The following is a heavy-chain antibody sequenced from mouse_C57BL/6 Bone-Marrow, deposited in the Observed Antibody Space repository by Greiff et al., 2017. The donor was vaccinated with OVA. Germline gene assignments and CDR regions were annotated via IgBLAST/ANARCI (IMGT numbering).Heavy chain of an antibody. CDR2: ISSGGSYT. Sequence: EVKVVESGGDLVKPGGSLKLSCAASGFTFSSYGMSWVRQTPDKRLEWVATISSGGSYTYYPDSVKGRFTITRDNAKNTLYLQMSSLKSEDTAMYYCARQGDYSYYYAMDYWGQGTSVTVSS. D-gene: IGHD1-1*01. CDR3: ARQGDYSYYYAMDY. J-gene: IGHJ4*01. V-gene: IGHV5-6*01. CDR1: GFTFSSYG.